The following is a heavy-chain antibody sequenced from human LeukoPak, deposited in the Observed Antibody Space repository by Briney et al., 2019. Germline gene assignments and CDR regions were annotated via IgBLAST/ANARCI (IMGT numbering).Heavy chain of an antibody. J-gene: IGHJ4*02. D-gene: IGHD3-22*01. CDR1: GGTFSSYT. CDR3: ARDDNSGYFYGAGGY. CDR2: IIPILGIA. Sequence: SVKVSCKASGGTFSSYTISWVRQAPGQGLEWMGRIIPILGIANYAQKFQGRVTITADKSTSTAYMELSSLRSEDTAVYYCARDDNSGYFYGAGGYWGQGTLVTVSS. V-gene: IGHV1-69*04.